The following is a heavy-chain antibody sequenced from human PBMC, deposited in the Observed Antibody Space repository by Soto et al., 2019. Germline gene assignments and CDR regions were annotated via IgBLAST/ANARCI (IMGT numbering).Heavy chain of an antibody. CDR1: GFTFSSYG. CDR3: ARLTVTTAFFDY. J-gene: IGHJ4*02. CDR2: ISYDGSNK. V-gene: IGHV3-30*03. Sequence: QVQLVESGGVVVQPGRSLRLSCAASGFTFSSYGMHWVRQAPGKGLEWVAVISYDGSNKYYADSVKGRFTISRDNSKNTLYLQLNSLRAEDTAVYYCARLTVTTAFFDYWGQGTLVTVSS. D-gene: IGHD4-17*01.